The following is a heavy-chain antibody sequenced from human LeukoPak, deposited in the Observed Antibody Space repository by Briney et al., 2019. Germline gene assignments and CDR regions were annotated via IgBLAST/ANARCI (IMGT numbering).Heavy chain of an antibody. J-gene: IGHJ4*02. CDR2: ISAYNGNT. Sequence: ASVKVSCKASGYTFTSYGIDWVRQAPGQGLEWMGWISAYNGNTNYAQKLQGRVTMTTGTSTSTAYMELRSLRSDDTAVYYCAREVPYDTSVYYQPFDYWGQGTLVTVSS. D-gene: IGHD3-22*01. CDR1: GYTFTSYG. V-gene: IGHV1-18*01. CDR3: AREVPYDTSVYYQPFDY.